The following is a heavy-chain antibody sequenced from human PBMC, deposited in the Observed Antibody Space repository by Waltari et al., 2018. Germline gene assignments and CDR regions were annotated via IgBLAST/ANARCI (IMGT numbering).Heavy chain of an antibody. D-gene: IGHD2-15*01. CDR2: IYYSGRT. CDR1: GGSISSGGYY. CDR3: ARVLPATAPDAFDI. J-gene: IGHJ3*02. Sequence: QVQLQESGPGLVKPSQTLSLTCTVSGGSISSGGYYWSWIRQHPGKGREWIGYIYYSGRTYANPCLKSRVTLSVDAPKNPCSPKLSSVTAADTAVYYCARVLPATAPDAFDIWGQGTMVTVSS. V-gene: IGHV4-31*03.